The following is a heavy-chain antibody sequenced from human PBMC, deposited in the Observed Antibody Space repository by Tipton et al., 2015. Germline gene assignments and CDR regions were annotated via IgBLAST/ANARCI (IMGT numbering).Heavy chain of an antibody. V-gene: IGHV3-74*01. CDR3: ARGPLDF. J-gene: IGHJ4*02. CDR2: INSDESVA. CDR1: GFTFSSYA. Sequence: SLRLSCAASGFTFSSYALNWVRQAPGKGLVWVSRINSDESVANYADSVKGRFTISRDSAKKTLYLQMDNLRADDTAVYYCARGPLDFWGQGTLVTVSS.